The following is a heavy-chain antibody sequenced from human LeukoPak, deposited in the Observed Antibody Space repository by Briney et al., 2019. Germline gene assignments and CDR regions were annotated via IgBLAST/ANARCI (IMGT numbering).Heavy chain of an antibody. J-gene: IGHJ4*02. V-gene: IGHV4-38-2*02. Sequence: SETLSLTCTVSGYSISSGYYWGWIRQPPGKGLEWIGSVYHSGSTYYNPSLKSRVTISVDTSKNQFSLKLSSVTAADTAVYYCARGRAAGPERIPFDYWGQGTLVTVSS. CDR2: VYHSGST. CDR3: ARGRAAGPERIPFDY. D-gene: IGHD6-13*01. CDR1: GYSISSGYY.